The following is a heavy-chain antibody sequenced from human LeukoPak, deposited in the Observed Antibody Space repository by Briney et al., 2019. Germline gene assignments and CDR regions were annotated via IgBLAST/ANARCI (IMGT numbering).Heavy chain of an antibody. CDR2: IKFHGHET. CDR3: AKDFPDGSSDDY. J-gene: IGHJ4*02. Sequence: GGALRLPCLGSGYNFNYYELHWVRPAPGKGLEGVAFIKFHGHETFYADSVKGRFTVSRYSSKNTLYLQINSLRADDTAVYYCAKDFPDGSSDDYWGQGTLVTVFS. V-gene: IGHV3-30*02. D-gene: IGHD6-6*01. CDR1: GYNFNYYE.